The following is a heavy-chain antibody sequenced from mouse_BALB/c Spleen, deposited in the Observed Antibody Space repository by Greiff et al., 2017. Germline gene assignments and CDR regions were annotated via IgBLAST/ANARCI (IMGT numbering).Heavy chain of an antibody. CDR3: ARSSLTGAWFAY. V-gene: IGHV1-31*01. CDR1: GYSFTGYY. CDR2: INPYNGAT. Sequence: VQLQQSGPELVKPGASVKISCKASGYSFTGYYMHWVKQSHVKSLEWIGRINPYNGATSYNQNFKDKASLTVDKSSSTAYMELHSLTSEDSAVYYCARSSLTGAWFAYWGQGTLVTVSA. D-gene: IGHD4-1*01. J-gene: IGHJ3*01.